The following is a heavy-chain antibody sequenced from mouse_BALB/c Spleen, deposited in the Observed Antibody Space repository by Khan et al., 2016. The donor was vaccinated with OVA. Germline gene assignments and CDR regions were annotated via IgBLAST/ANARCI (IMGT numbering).Heavy chain of an antibody. J-gene: IGHJ3*01. CDR3: TRGGYGGFAS. CDR1: GYTFTSYY. Sequence: QVQLKQSGAELVKPGASVKLSCKAAGYTFTSYYMYWVKQRPGQGLEWIGDINPSNGDTYFNEKFKNKATLTVDKSSSTTYMQLSSLTSEDSAGYYCTRGGYGGFASWGQGTLVTVSA. V-gene: IGHV1-53*01. D-gene: IGHD2-2*01. CDR2: INPSNGDT.